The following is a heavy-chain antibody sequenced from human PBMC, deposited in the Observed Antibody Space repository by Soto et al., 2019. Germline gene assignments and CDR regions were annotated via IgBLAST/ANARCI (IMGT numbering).Heavy chain of an antibody. J-gene: IGHJ6*02. D-gene: IGHD5-12*01. Sequence: GGSLRLPCAASGFTFSSYGMHWVRQAPGKGLEWVAVIWYDGSNKYYADSVKGRFTISRDNSKNTLYLQMNSLRAEDTAVYYCARDLGRDGYNYYYYYGMDVWGQGTTVTVSS. CDR2: IWYDGSNK. CDR3: ARDLGRDGYNYYYYYGMDV. V-gene: IGHV3-33*01. CDR1: GFTFSSYG.